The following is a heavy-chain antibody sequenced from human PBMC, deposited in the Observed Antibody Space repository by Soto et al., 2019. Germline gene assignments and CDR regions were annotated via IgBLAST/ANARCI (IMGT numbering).Heavy chain of an antibody. D-gene: IGHD3-22*01. CDR1: GYTFSSYG. CDR3: ARGGYDDRSGSRNYHYYGMDV. CDR2: ISPYNDDT. J-gene: IGHJ6*02. Sequence: QAQLVQSGAEVKKPGASVKVSCKASGYTFSSYGISWVRQAPGQGLEWLGWISPYNDDTNYAQKLQGRVTMTTVTTTRAAYMDRRSRRSDDTAVYYCARGGYDDRSGSRNYHYYGMDVWGQGTTVSGSS. V-gene: IGHV1-18*01.